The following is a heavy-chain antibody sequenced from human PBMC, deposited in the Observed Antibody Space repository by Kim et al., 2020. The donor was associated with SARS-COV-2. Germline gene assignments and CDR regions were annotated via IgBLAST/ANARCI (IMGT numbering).Heavy chain of an antibody. Sequence: SETLSLTCTVSGGSISSGGYYWSWIRQHPGKGLEWIGYIYYSGSTYYNPSLKSRVTISVDTSKNQFSLKLSSVTAADTAVYYCARTSPYYYYSSGFSAFDIWGQGTMVTVSS. D-gene: IGHD3-22*01. J-gene: IGHJ3*02. CDR3: ARTSPYYYYSSGFSAFDI. CDR2: IYYSGST. V-gene: IGHV4-31*03. CDR1: GGSISSGGYY.